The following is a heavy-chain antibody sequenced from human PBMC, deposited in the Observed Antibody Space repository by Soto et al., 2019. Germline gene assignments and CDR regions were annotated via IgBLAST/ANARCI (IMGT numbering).Heavy chain of an antibody. D-gene: IGHD2-8*01. J-gene: IGHJ6*02. Sequence: QVQLVESGGGVVQPGRSLRLSCAASGFTFSSYGMHWVRQAPGKGLEWVAVISYDGSNKYYADSVKGRFTISRDNSKNTLYLQMNSLRAADTAVYYCAKGIAEIVLMVYAIAGMDVWGQGTTVTVSS. CDR1: GFTFSSYG. V-gene: IGHV3-30*18. CDR2: ISYDGSNK. CDR3: AKGIAEIVLMVYAIAGMDV.